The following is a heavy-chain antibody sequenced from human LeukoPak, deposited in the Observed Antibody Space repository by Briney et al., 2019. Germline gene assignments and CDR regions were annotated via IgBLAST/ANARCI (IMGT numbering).Heavy chain of an antibody. CDR3: ARRRADYVWGSYRYSSLAFDY. V-gene: IGHV4-34*01. CDR1: GGSFSGYY. J-gene: IGHJ4*02. Sequence: SETLSLTCAVSGGSFSGYYWSWIRQPPGKGLEWIGEINHSGSTNYNPSLKSRVTISVDTSKNQFSLKLSSVTAADTAVYYCARRRADYVWGSYRYSSLAFDYWGQGTLVTVSS. CDR2: INHSGST. D-gene: IGHD3-16*02.